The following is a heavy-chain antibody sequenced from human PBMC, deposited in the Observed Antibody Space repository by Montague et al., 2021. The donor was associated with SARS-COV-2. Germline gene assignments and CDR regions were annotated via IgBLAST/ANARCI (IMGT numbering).Heavy chain of an antibody. V-gene: IGHV4-39*01. J-gene: IGHJ3*02. D-gene: IGHD1-26*01. CDR3: ARVKWELSVGNVFDI. CDR2: IYHSGST. Sequence: SETLSLTCIVSGGSISSSSYYWAWIRQPPGQGLEWIGSIYHSGSTFYNLSLKSRVSMSVDAYKNQFSLKLSPVTAADTAMYYCARVKWELSVGNVFDIWGQGTMVTVSS. CDR1: GGSISSSSYY.